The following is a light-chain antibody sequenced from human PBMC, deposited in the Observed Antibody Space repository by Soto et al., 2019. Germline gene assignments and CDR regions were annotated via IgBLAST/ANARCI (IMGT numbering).Light chain of an antibody. CDR1: SSDVGGYNY. V-gene: IGLV2-14*03. CDR3: TSYTSSSTYV. Sequence: QSALTQPASVSGSPGQSITISCTGTSSDVGGYNYVFWYQHPPGKAPKLMIYDVTNRPSGVSNRFSGSKSGNTASLTISGLQAEYEADYYCTSYTSSSTYVFGTGTKVTVL. CDR2: DVT. J-gene: IGLJ1*01.